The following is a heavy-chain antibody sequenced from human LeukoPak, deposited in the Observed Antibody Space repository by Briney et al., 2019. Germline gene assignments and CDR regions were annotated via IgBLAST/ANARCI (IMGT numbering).Heavy chain of an antibody. V-gene: IGHV4-39*01. CDR3: ASRSLLWAVHYYDN. Sequence: SETLSLTCTVSGASIRSSYYYWGWIRQPPGKGLEWIGEIHHGGNTYYNPSLRSRVTLSVDTSKNQFSLRLTSVTAADTAVYYCASRSLLWAVHYYDNWGQGTLVTVSS. D-gene: IGHD1-14*01. J-gene: IGHJ4*02. CDR2: IHHGGNT. CDR1: GASIRSSYYY.